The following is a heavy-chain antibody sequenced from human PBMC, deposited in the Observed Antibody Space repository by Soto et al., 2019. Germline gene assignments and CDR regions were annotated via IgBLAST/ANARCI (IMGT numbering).Heavy chain of an antibody. V-gene: IGHV3-30*18. CDR2: ISHDGSYK. CDR1: GFSFTTYV. D-gene: IGHD3-10*01. CDR3: AKDRHYPRDYFHY. Sequence: QVQLVESGGGVVQPGRSLRLSCAASGFSFTTYVMHWVRQAPGKGLEWVAVISHDGSYKYYGDAVKGRFTISRDTSKNAVYLEMNSLRPEDTAVYYCAKDRHYPRDYFHYWGQGTLVTVSS. J-gene: IGHJ4*02.